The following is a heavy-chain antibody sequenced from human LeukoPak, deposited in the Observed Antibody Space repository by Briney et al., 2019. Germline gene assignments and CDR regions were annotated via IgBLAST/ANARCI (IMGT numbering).Heavy chain of an antibody. CDR1: GYTLTELS. Sequence: ASVEVSCKVSGYTLTELSMHWVRQAPGKGLEWMGGFDPEDGETIYAQKFQGRVTMTEDTSTDTAYMELSSLGSEDTAVYYCATTVGWSRYYFDYWGQGTLVTVSS. CDR3: ATTVGWSRYYFDY. CDR2: FDPEDGET. D-gene: IGHD6-19*01. V-gene: IGHV1-24*01. J-gene: IGHJ4*02.